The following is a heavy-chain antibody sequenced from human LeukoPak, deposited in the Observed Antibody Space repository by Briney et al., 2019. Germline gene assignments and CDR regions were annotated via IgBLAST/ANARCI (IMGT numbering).Heavy chain of an antibody. Sequence: GGSLRLSCAASGFTVSSYYMSWVRRAPGKGLEWVSVIYSGGSTYYTDSVKGRFTISRDNSKNTLYLQMNSLRAEDTAVYYCARATYCSGGSCYAFDPWGQGILVTVSS. CDR3: ARATYCSGGSCYAFDP. J-gene: IGHJ5*02. CDR2: IYSGGST. V-gene: IGHV3-53*01. CDR1: GFTVSSYY. D-gene: IGHD2-15*01.